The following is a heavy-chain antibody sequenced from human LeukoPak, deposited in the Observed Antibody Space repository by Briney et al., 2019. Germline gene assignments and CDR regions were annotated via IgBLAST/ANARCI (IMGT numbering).Heavy chain of an antibody. CDR1: GGTFSSYA. CDR3: ATLRPPYAGTTRDPHFDY. V-gene: IGHV1-69*05. D-gene: IGHD1-1*01. Sequence: SVKVSCKASGGTFSSYAISWVREAPGQGLEWMGRIIPIFGTANYAQKFQGRVTITTDESTSKAYMELGSLRSEDTAVYYCATLRPPYAGTTRDPHFDYWGQGTLVTVSS. J-gene: IGHJ4*02. CDR2: IIPIFGTA.